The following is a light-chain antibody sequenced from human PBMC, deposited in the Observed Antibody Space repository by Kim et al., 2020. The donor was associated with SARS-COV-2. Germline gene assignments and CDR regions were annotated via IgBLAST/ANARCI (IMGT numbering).Light chain of an antibody. CDR3: QQSYSTPPS. Sequence: ESVGDRVTITCRASQSISSYLNWYQQKPGKAPKLLIYAASSLQSGVPSRFSGSGSGTDFTLTISSLQPEDFATYYCQQSYSTPPSFGQGTKLEI. V-gene: IGKV1-39*01. CDR1: QSISSY. J-gene: IGKJ2*03. CDR2: AAS.